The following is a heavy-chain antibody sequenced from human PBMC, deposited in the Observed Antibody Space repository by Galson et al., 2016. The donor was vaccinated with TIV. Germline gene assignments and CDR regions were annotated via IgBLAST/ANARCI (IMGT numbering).Heavy chain of an antibody. CDR1: GFTFSSFA. Sequence: SLRLSCAASGFTFSSFAMTRVRQAPGKGLEWVSRISAGDGRTDYADSVKGRFTISRDNPKNTLYLQMSSLRADDTAVYFCAKMDSSGFDYVRRFDFWGQGALATVSS. V-gene: IGHV3-23*01. CDR2: ISAGDGRT. D-gene: IGHD3-22*01. CDR3: AKMDSSGFDYVRRFDF. J-gene: IGHJ4*02.